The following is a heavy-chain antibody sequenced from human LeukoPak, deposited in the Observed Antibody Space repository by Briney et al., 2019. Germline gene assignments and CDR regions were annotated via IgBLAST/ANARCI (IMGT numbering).Heavy chain of an antibody. Sequence: SETLSLTCTVSGGSISSYYWNWIRQPPGKGLECIGYIDYSGSTNYNPSLKSRVTISVDTSKNQFSLKLSSVTAADTAVYYCARDRSLYDSSGPFDYWGQGTLVTVSS. D-gene: IGHD3-22*01. J-gene: IGHJ4*02. CDR2: IDYSGST. CDR3: ARDRSLYDSSGPFDY. CDR1: GGSISSYY. V-gene: IGHV4-59*01.